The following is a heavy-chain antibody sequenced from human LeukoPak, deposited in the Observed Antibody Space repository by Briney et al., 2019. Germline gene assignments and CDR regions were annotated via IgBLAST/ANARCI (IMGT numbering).Heavy chain of an antibody. CDR1: GGSISSGNYY. CDR3: ARLKEGVFDY. V-gene: IGHV4-61*02. J-gene: IGHJ4*02. Sequence: SETLSLTCTVSGGSISSGNYYWTWIRQPAGKGLEWIGRIYTRGTTNYNPSLKSRVTISVHTPKNQFSLKVNSVTAADTAVYYCARLKEGVFDYWGQGTLVTVSS. D-gene: IGHD3-10*01. CDR2: IYTRGTT.